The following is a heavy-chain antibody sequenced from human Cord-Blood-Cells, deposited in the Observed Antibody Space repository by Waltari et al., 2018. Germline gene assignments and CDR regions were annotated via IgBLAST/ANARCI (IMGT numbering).Heavy chain of an antibody. Sequence: QVQLQESGPGLVKPSETLSLTCAVSGYSISSGYYWGWIRRPPGKGLEWIGRIYHSGGTYYNPPLKRRVTISVATSKNQFSLKLSSVTAADTAVYYCARDWVVGATAFDIWGQGTMVTVSS. CDR1: GYSISSGYY. J-gene: IGHJ3*02. V-gene: IGHV4-38-2*02. D-gene: IGHD1-26*01. CDR2: IYHSGGT. CDR3: ARDWVVGATAFDI.